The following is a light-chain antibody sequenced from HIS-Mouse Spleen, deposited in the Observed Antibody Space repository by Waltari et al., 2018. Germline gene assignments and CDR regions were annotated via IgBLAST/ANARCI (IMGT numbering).Light chain of an antibody. Sequence: QSALTQPASVSGSPGQSLTISCTGTSRDVGGYNYVSWYQQHPGKAPKLMIYDVSNRPSGVSNRFFGSKSGNTASLTISGLQAEDEADYYCSSYTSSSTVFGGGTKLTVL. CDR3: SSYTSSSTV. V-gene: IGLV2-14*03. CDR2: DVS. CDR1: SRDVGGYNY. J-gene: IGLJ3*02.